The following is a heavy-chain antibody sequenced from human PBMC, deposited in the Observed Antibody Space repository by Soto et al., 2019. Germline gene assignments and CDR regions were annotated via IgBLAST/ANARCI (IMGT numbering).Heavy chain of an antibody. CDR1: GYTLTELS. Sequence: VASVEVSCKGSGYTLTELSMHWVLQAPGKGLEWMGGFDPEDGETIYAQKFQGRVTMTEDTSTDTAYMELSSLRSEDTAVYYCATSQNDFWSGYYTRGEVNWFDPWGQGTLVTVS. J-gene: IGHJ5*02. D-gene: IGHD3-3*01. CDR2: FDPEDGET. V-gene: IGHV1-24*01. CDR3: ATSQNDFWSGYYTRGEVNWFDP.